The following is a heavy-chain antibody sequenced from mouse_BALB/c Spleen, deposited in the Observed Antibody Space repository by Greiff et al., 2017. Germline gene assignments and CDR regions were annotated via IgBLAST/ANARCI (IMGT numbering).Heavy chain of an antibody. Sequence: EVQGVESGGGLVKPGGSLKLSCAASGFTFSDYYMYWVRQTPEKRLEWVATISDGGSYTYYPDSVKGRFTISRDNAKNNLYLQMSSLKSEDTAMYYCAREGYRYDDGYWYFDVWGAGTTVTVSS. CDR2: ISDGGSYT. CDR3: AREGYRYDDGYWYFDV. D-gene: IGHD2-14*01. V-gene: IGHV5-4*02. CDR1: GFTFSDYY. J-gene: IGHJ1*01.